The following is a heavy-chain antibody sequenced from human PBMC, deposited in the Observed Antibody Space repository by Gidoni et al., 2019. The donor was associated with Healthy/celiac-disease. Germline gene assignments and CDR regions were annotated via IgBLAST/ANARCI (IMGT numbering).Heavy chain of an antibody. D-gene: IGHD5-18*01. CDR2: ISYDGSNK. CDR3: ARMGVLYSYGPTGHRGAFDI. Sequence: QVQLVESGGGVVQPGRSLRLSCSASRFTFSSYAMHGVRQAPGKGLEWVAVISYDGSNKYYADSVKGRFTISRDNSKNTLYLQMNSLRAEDTAVYYCARMGVLYSYGPTGHRGAFDIWGQGTMVTVSS. V-gene: IGHV3-30-3*01. J-gene: IGHJ3*02. CDR1: RFTFSSYA.